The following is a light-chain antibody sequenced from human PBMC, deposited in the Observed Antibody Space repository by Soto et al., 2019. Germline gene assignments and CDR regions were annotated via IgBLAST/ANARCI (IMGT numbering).Light chain of an antibody. CDR1: QGISTY. CDR2: AAS. V-gene: IGKV1-39*01. J-gene: IGKJ3*01. Sequence: DIQMTQSPSSLSASVGDRVTITCRASQGISTYLNWYHQKPGKAPKLLIYAASSLQSGVPSRFSGSGSGTEFTLTISSLQPEDFATYYCQQYYFYAHTFGPGTKVDNK. CDR3: QQYYFYAHT.